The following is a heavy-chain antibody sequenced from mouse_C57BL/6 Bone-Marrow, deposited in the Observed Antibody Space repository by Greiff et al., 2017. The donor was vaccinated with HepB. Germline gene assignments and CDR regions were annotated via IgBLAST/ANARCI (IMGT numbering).Heavy chain of an antibody. CDR2: IDPSDSET. J-gene: IGHJ1*03. D-gene: IGHD1-1*01. CDR3: ARWGTTVDWYFDV. V-gene: IGHV1-52*01. Sequence: VQLQQPGAELVRPGSSVKLSCKASGYTFTSYWMHWVKQRPIQGLEWIGNIDPSDSETHYNQKFKDKATLTVDKSYSTAYMQLSSLTSEDSAVYYCARWGTTVDWYFDVWGTGTTVTVSS. CDR1: GYTFTSYW.